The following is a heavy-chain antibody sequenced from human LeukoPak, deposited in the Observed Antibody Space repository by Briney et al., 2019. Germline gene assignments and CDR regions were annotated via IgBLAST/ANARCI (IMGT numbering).Heavy chain of an antibody. D-gene: IGHD6-19*01. V-gene: IGHV3-33*06. CDR3: AKDLAYSSGWYDAFDI. J-gene: IGHJ3*02. CDR2: IWYDGSNK. CDR1: GFTFSSYG. Sequence: PGGSLRLSCAASGFTFSSYGMHWVRQAPGKGREWVAVIWYDGSNKYYADSVKGRFTISRDNSKNTLYLQMNSLRAEDTAVYYCAKDLAYSSGWYDAFDIWGQGTMVTVSS.